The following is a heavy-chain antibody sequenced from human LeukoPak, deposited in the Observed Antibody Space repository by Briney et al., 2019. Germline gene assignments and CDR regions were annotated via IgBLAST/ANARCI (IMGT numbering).Heavy chain of an antibody. CDR2: IWRDGSNK. CDR3: AKDAQRGFDYSNSLEY. D-gene: IGHD4-11*01. Sequence: KPGGSLRLSCAASGFTFNHYGMHWVRQAPGKGLEWVAAIWRDGSNKFYADCVKGPFTISRDDSRHTVYLQMDSLTAEDTAVYYCAKDAQRGFDYSNSLEYWGQGTLVTVSS. CDR1: GFTFNHYG. J-gene: IGHJ4*02. V-gene: IGHV3-33*06.